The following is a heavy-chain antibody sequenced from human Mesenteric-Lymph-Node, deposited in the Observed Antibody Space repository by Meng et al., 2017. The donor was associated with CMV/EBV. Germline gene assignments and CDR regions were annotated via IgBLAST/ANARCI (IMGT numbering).Heavy chain of an antibody. J-gene: IGHJ4*02. CDR1: GFTFSAYW. CDR3: AKVSFEGFDY. CDR2: VKPDGSEK. V-gene: IGHV3-7*01. Sequence: GGSLRLSCAASGFTFSAYWMTWVRQAPGKGLEWVANVKPDGSEKHYVDSVKGRFTISRDNAKNSLYLQMNSLRTEDTAVYYCAKVSFEGFDYWGQGTLVTVSS.